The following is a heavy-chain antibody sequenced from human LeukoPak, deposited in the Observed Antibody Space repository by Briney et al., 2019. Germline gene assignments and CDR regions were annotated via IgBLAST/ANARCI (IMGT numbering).Heavy chain of an antibody. Sequence: GGSLRLSCAASGFTFSSYSMNWVRQAPGKGLEWVSSISSSSSYIYYADSVKGRFTISRDNAKNSLYLQMNSLTADDTVVYYCARVDGSGSYPDYWGQGTLVTVSS. CDR1: GFTFSSYS. J-gene: IGHJ4*02. CDR2: ISSSSSYI. D-gene: IGHD3-10*01. CDR3: ARVDGSGSYPDY. V-gene: IGHV3-21*01.